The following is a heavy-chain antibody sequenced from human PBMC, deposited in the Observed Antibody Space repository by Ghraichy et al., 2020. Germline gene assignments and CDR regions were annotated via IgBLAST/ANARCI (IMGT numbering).Heavy chain of an antibody. CDR1: GFTFSDYW. CDR3: ARDGDSSGYYSYFDY. Sequence: GGSLRLTCEASGFTFSDYWMNWVRQAPGRGLEWVANIKQDESEKYYVDSVKGRFTLSRDNAKNSLFLQMNSLRAEDTALYYCARDGDSSGYYSYFDYWGQGSLVTVSS. J-gene: IGHJ4*02. V-gene: IGHV3-7*01. D-gene: IGHD3-22*01. CDR2: IKQDESEK.